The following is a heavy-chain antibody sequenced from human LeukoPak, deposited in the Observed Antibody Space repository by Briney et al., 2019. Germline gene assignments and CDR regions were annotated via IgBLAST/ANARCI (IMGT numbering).Heavy chain of an antibody. D-gene: IGHD6-19*01. CDR1: GGSISSSSYY. V-gene: IGHV4-39*01. CDR2: IYYSGST. CDR3: ARQRLNFDH. Sequence: SETLSLTCTVSGGSISSSSYYWGWIRQPPGKGLEWIGSIYYSGSTYYNPSLKSRVTISVDTSKNQFSLKLSSVTAADTAVYYCARQRLNFDHWGQGTLVTVSS. J-gene: IGHJ4*02.